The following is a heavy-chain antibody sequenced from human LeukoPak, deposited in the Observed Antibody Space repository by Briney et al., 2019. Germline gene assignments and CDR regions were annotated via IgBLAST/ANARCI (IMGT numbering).Heavy chain of an antibody. Sequence: GGSLRLSCAASGFTFSSYAMSWVRQAPGKWLEWVAVISYDGSNKYYADSVKGRFTISRDNSKNTLYLQMNSLRAEDTAVYYCARSRAAAGTGPFDYWGQGTLVTVSS. CDR3: ARSRAAAGTGPFDY. D-gene: IGHD6-13*01. V-gene: IGHV3-30*04. CDR1: GFTFSSYA. J-gene: IGHJ4*02. CDR2: ISYDGSNK.